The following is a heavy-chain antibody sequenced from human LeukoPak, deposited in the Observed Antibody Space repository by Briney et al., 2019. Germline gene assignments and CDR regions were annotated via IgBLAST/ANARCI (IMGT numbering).Heavy chain of an antibody. D-gene: IGHD3-22*01. V-gene: IGHV3-66*02. J-gene: IGHJ4*02. CDR1: GFTVSSNY. Sequence: PGGSLRLSCAASGFTVSSNYMSWVRQAPGKGLEWVSVIYSGGSTYYADSVKGRFTISRDNSKNTLYPQMNSLRAEDTAVYYCAREQYYYDSSGYSYWGQGTLVTVSS. CDR3: AREQYYYDSSGYSY. CDR2: IYSGGST.